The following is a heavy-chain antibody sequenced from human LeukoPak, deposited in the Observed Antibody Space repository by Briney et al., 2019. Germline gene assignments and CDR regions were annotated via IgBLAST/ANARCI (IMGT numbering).Heavy chain of an antibody. CDR3: ATRNIFEY. CDR2: IKYDGSEK. Sequence: GGSLRLSCAASGFTFSSYEMNWVRQAPGKGLEWVATIKYDGSEKAYVDSVEGRFTISRDNSKDSLFLQMDSLRAKDTAVYYCATRNIFEYWGQGTLVTVSS. V-gene: IGHV3-7*01. J-gene: IGHJ4*02. CDR1: GFTFSSYE.